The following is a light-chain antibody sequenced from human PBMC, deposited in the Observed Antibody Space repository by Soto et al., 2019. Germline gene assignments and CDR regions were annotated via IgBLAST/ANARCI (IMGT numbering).Light chain of an antibody. Sequence: DIQMTQSPSSLSASVGDRVTITCRASQTVNRNSNWYQLKPGSAPKLLIYSASALQNGAPSRFSGSGSGTDFTLTISSLQPEDFATYYCQQSYTIPPTFGPGTTVDVK. V-gene: IGKV1-39*01. CDR1: QTVNRN. CDR3: QQSYTIPPT. CDR2: SAS. J-gene: IGKJ3*01.